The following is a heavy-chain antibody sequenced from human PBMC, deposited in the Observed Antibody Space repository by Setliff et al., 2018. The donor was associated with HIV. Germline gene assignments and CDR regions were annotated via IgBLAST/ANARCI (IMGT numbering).Heavy chain of an antibody. CDR3: ARDSANGKTANLNYLDV. CDR1: SDSITNGYY. Sequence: KPSETLSLTCTVSSDSITNGYYWAWTRQSPGKGLEWIGSIYHSGSTYYNPSLKSRVAISVDTSKNRFSLKLASVTAADTAVYYCARDSANGKTANLNYLDVWGKGTTVTVSS. CDR2: IYHSGST. J-gene: IGHJ6*03. D-gene: IGHD2-8*01. V-gene: IGHV4-38-2*02.